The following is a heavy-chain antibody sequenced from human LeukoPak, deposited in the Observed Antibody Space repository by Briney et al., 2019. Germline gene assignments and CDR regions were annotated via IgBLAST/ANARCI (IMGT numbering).Heavy chain of an antibody. CDR1: GYTFTSYG. V-gene: IGHV1-18*01. D-gene: IGHD6-13*01. Sequence: ASVKVSCKASGYTFTSYGISWVRQAPGQGLEWMGWISAYNGNTNYAQKFQGRVTMTRNTSISTAYMELSSLRSEDTAVYYCARGGQQLVLYYFQHWGQGTLVTVSS. J-gene: IGHJ1*01. CDR2: ISAYNGNT. CDR3: ARGGQQLVLYYFQH.